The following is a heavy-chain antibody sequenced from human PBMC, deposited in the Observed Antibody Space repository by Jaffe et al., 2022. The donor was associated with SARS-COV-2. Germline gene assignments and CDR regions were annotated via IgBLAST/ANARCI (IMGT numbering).Heavy chain of an antibody. D-gene: IGHD6-19*01. CDR2: IYYSGST. V-gene: IGHV4-39*01. CDR1: GGSISSSSYY. CDR3: ARHGPSDRAVAGQPQPGGFDY. Sequence: QLQLQESGPGLVKPSETLSLTCTVSGGSISSSSYYWGWIRQPPGKGLEWIGSIYYSGSTYYNPSLKSRVTISVDTSKNQFSLKLSSVTAADTAVYYCARHGPSDRAVAGQPQPGGFDYWGQGTLVTVSS. J-gene: IGHJ4*02.